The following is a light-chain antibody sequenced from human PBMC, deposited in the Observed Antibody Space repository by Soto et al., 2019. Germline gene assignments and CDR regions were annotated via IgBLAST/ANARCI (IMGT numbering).Light chain of an antibody. CDR3: QQYNTLSGT. Sequence: SQAPSTPYASFGVRDTITSRASQTITTWLAWYQQKPGKAPKLLIYDASTLESGVPSRFSGSGFGTEFSLTISSLQPDDFASYYCQQYNTLSGTFGQGSKVDI. J-gene: IGKJ1*01. CDR1: QTITTW. V-gene: IGKV1-5*01. CDR2: DAS.